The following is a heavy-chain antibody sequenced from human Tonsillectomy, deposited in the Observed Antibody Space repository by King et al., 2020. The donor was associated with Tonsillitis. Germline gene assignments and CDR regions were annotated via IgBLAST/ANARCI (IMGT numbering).Heavy chain of an antibody. CDR1: GFTFSTYT. Sequence: VQLVESGGGVVQPGRSLRLSCAASGFTFSTYTMHWVRQAPGKGLEWVAVISYDGGNKYHADSVKGRFTISRDNSKNTLYLQMNSLRAEDTAVYYCAREWSLYSSSWYDYWGQGTLVTVSS. CDR2: ISYDGGNK. CDR3: AREWSLYSSSWYDY. V-gene: IGHV3-30*04. D-gene: IGHD6-13*01. J-gene: IGHJ4*02.